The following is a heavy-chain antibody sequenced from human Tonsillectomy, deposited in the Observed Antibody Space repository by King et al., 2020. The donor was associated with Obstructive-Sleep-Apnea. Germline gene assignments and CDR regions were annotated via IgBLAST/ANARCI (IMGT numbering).Heavy chain of an antibody. CDR1: GYTFISNG. Sequence: QLVQSGAEVKRPGASVKVSCKASGYTFISNGLSWVRQAPGQGLEWMGWISPYNGNTNYAQNFQGRGTMTTDTSTSTDYMELRSLRSDDTAVYYCARNRLIRIIYYFDYWGQGTLVTVSS. D-gene: IGHD2-8*01. CDR3: ARNRLIRIIYYFDY. CDR2: ISPYNGNT. V-gene: IGHV1-18*04. J-gene: IGHJ4*02.